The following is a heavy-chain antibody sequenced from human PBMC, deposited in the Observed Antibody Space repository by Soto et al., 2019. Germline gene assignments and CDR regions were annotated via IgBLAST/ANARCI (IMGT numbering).Heavy chain of an antibody. CDR2: ISSSSSYI. CDR3: ARRLYYYDSSGYAHYFDY. V-gene: IGHV3-21*01. D-gene: IGHD3-22*01. J-gene: IGHJ4*02. CDR1: GFTFSSYS. Sequence: EVQLVESGGGLVKPGGSLRLSCAASGFTFSSYSMNWVRQAPGKGLEWVSSISSSSSYIYYADSVKGRFTISRDNAKTSLYLQMNSLRAEDTAVYYCARRLYYYDSSGYAHYFDYWGQGTLVTVSS.